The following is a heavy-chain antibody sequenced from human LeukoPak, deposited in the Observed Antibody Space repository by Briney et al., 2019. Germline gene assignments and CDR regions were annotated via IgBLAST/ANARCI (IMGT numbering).Heavy chain of an antibody. Sequence: GGSLRLSCEASGFTFSNYWMSWVRQAPGKGLKWVANIKQDGSERSYVDSVKGRFTISRDNAKSSLYLQMNSLRAEDTAVYYCARVLWLPLRYFDYWGQGTLVTVSS. CDR2: IKQDGSER. CDR3: ARVLWLPLRYFDY. V-gene: IGHV3-7*03. D-gene: IGHD5-12*01. J-gene: IGHJ4*02. CDR1: GFTFSNYW.